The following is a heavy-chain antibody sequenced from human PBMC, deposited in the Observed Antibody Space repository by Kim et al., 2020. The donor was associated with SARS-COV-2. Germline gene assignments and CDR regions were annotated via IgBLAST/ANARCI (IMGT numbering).Heavy chain of an antibody. D-gene: IGHD5-12*01. V-gene: IGHV3-48*04. J-gene: IGHJ4*02. CDR1: GFTFSSYS. Sequence: GGSLRLSCAASGFTFSSYSMNWVRQAPGKGLEWVSYISSSSSTIYYADSVKGRFTISRDNAKNSLYLQMNSLRAEDTAVYYCARGGDYGGGYARNGGQGTLVTVSS. CDR2: ISSSSSTI. CDR3: ARGGDYGGGYARN.